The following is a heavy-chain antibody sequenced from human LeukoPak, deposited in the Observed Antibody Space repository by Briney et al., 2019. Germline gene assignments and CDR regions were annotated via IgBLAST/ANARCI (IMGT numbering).Heavy chain of an antibody. V-gene: IGHV1-3*01. CDR3: ARSFDGDYLTGFDP. D-gene: IGHD4-17*01. Sequence: GRSLRLSCAASGFTFSGYAMHWVRQAPGQRLEWMGWINAGNGNTKYSQKFQGRVTITRDTSASTAYMELSSLRSEDTAVYYCARSFDGDYLTGFDPWGQGTLVTVSS. J-gene: IGHJ5*02. CDR1: GFTFSGYA. CDR2: INAGNGNT.